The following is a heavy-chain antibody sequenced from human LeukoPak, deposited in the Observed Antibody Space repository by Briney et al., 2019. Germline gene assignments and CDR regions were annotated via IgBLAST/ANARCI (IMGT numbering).Heavy chain of an antibody. J-gene: IGHJ2*01. CDR2: ISGSGGST. CDR3: AKVGSGWYRDWYFDL. D-gene: IGHD6-19*01. V-gene: IGHV3-23*01. CDR1: GFTFSSYA. Sequence: TGGSLRLXCAASGFTFSSYAMSWVRQAPGKGLEWVSAISGSGGSTYYADSVKGRFTISRDNSKNTLYLQMNSLRAEDTAVYYCAKVGSGWYRDWYFDLWGRGTLVTVSS.